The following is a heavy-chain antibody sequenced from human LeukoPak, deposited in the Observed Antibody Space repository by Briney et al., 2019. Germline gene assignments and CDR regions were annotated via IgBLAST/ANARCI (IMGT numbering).Heavy chain of an antibody. V-gene: IGHV3-7*01. Sequence: GGSLRLSCEGSAFIFSGHWMNWVRQTPGKGLEWVASIKEDGSERQYVDSVKGRFSISRDNTKGSLFLHMNSLRVEDSAVYYCTRGTAYTDYWGQGTLVTVSS. J-gene: IGHJ4*02. CDR1: AFIFSGHW. CDR2: IKEDGSER. D-gene: IGHD4-11*01. CDR3: TRGTAYTDY.